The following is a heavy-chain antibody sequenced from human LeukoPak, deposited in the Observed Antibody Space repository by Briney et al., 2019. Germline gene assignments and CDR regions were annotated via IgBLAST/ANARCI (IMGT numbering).Heavy chain of an antibody. CDR1: GYTFTAYY. V-gene: IGHV1-46*01. CDR2: INPSGGST. Sequence: ASVKVSCKASGYTFTAYYMHWVRQAPGQGLEWMGIINPSGGSTNYVQKFQGRVTMTRDTSTSTVYMELSSLRSEDTAVYYCAREHSGYDSWGQGTLLTVSS. D-gene: IGHD5-12*01. J-gene: IGHJ5*02. CDR3: AREHSGYDS.